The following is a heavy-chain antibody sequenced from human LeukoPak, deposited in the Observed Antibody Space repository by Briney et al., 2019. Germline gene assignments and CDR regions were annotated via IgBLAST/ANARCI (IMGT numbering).Heavy chain of an antibody. CDR3: AGVQLERRVDY. V-gene: IGHV4-4*07. CDR2: IYTSGST. D-gene: IGHD1-1*01. J-gene: IGHJ4*02. Sequence: ASETLSLTCTVSGGSISSYYWSWIRQPAGKGLEWIGRIYTSGSTNYNPSLKSRVTMSVDTSKNQFSLKLSSVTAADTAVYYCAGVQLERRVDYWGQGTLVTVSS. CDR1: GGSISSYY.